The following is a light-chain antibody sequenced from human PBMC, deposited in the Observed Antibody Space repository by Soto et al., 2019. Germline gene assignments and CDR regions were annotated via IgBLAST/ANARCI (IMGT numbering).Light chain of an antibody. V-gene: IGLV2-14*03. CDR1: SSDVGSYNF. CDR3: SSYTTASTGI. Sequence: QSALTQPASVSASPGQSITISCTGTSSDVGSYNFVSWYQQHPGKAPKLMIFDVSVRPSGVSNRFSGSKSGNTASLTISGLQAEDEAHYYCSSYTTASTGIFGGGTQLTVL. J-gene: IGLJ2*01. CDR2: DVS.